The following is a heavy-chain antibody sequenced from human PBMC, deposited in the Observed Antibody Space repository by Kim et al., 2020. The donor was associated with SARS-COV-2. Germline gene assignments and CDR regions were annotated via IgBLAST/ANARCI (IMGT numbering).Heavy chain of an antibody. D-gene: IGHD1-26*01. CDR3: ARMGTTYSFDY. J-gene: IGHJ4*02. CDR2: IYSGDST. Sequence: GGSLRLSCAASGFTVSSNHMSWVRQAPGKGLEWVSLIYSGDSTYYADSVKGRFTISRDNSKNTLYLHVNSLRAEDTAVYYCARMGTTYSFDYWGQGTLVTVSS. V-gene: IGHV3-53*01. CDR1: GFTVSSNH.